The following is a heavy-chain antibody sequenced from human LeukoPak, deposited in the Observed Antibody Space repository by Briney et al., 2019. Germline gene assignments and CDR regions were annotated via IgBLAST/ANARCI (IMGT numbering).Heavy chain of an antibody. CDR1: GVTFSTYA. Sequence: GGCLRLSCTASGVTFSTYAMNWVRQAPGKGLQWVSLIIGNAATTAYADSVMGRFSISRDNSKNTLYLQMKSLRADDTAVYYCAKDRTPDGYYSIDYWGQGILVTVSS. V-gene: IGHV3-23*01. J-gene: IGHJ4*02. CDR3: AKDRTPDGYYSIDY. CDR2: IIGNAATT. D-gene: IGHD3-3*01.